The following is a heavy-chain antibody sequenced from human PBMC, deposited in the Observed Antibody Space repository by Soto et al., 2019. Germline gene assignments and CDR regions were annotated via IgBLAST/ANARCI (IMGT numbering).Heavy chain of an antibody. Sequence: ASVKVSCKASGGTFSSHAISWVRQAPGQGLEWMGGIIPFFKATNYAQKFQGRVTITADDSTSTAYMDLYSLRSDDTAVYYCARRGWFGDKNWFDPWGQGTLVTVS. D-gene: IGHD3-10*01. CDR2: IIPFFKAT. CDR1: GGTFSSHA. CDR3: ARRGWFGDKNWFDP. J-gene: IGHJ5*02. V-gene: IGHV1-69*13.